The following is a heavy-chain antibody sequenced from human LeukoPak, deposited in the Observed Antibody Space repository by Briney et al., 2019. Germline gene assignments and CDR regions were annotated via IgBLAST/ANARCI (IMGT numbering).Heavy chain of an antibody. CDR3: ARSLYSSGSFDY. V-gene: IGHV4-4*07. CDR2: IYTSGST. Sequence: SETLSLTCTVSGGSISSYYWSWIRQPAGKGLEWIGRIYTSGSTNYNPSLKSRVTMSVDTSKNQFSLKLSSVTAADTAVYCCARSLYSSGSFDYWGQGTLVTVSS. CDR1: GGSISSYY. D-gene: IGHD6-19*01. J-gene: IGHJ4*02.